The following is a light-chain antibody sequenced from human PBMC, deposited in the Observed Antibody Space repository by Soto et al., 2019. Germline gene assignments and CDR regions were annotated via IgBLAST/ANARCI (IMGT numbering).Light chain of an antibody. V-gene: IGKV3-15*01. Sequence: EIVLTQSPGTLSLSPGEGATLSCRASQSVSSSYLAWYQQKPGQAPRLLIYAASTRATGIPARISGSGSGTEFTLTISSLQSEDFAVYYCQQYDEWPPSYTFGQGTKVDIK. J-gene: IGKJ2*01. CDR3: QQYDEWPPSYT. CDR2: AAS. CDR1: QSVSSSY.